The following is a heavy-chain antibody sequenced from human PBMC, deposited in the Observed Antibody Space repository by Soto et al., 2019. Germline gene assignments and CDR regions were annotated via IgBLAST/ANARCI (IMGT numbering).Heavy chain of an antibody. D-gene: IGHD2-21*02. CDR1: GGSISSSNW. J-gene: IGHJ4*02. CDR3: ARDRFIPSDLVVVTAIPFDY. CDR2: IYHSGST. V-gene: IGHV4-4*02. Sequence: QVQLQESGPGLVKPSGTLSLTCAVSGGSISSSNWWSWVRQPPGKGLEWIGEIYHSGSTNYNPSLKSRVTISVDKSKNQFSLKLSSVTAADTAVYYCARDRFIPSDLVVVTAIPFDYWGQGTLVTVSS.